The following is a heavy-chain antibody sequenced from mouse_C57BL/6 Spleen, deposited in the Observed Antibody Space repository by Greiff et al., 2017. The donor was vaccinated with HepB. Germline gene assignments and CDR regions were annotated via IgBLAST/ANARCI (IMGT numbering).Heavy chain of an antibody. V-gene: IGHV3-6*01. J-gene: IGHJ2*01. CDR3: AREGRVYDGYMDD. Sequence: VQLQQSGPGLVKPSQSLSLTCSVTGYSITSGYSWYWIRQFPGNKLEWMGYISYDGSNNYNPSLNNRITITRDTSKNQFFLKLNSGTTEDTATYYCAREGRVYDGYMDDWGQGTTLTVSS. CDR1: GYSITSGYS. D-gene: IGHD2-3*01. CDR2: ISYDGSN.